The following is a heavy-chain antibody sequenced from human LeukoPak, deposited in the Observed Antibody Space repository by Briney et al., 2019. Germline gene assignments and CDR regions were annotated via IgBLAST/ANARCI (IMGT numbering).Heavy chain of an antibody. Sequence: GASLRLSCAASGFIFSNYAMSWVRQAPGKGLEWVSAIGGHDGGTYYADSVKGRFTVSRDDPKNTLYLQMNSLRAEDTAVYYCARDGGWLQFTYFDYWGQGTLVTVSS. D-gene: IGHD5-24*01. J-gene: IGHJ4*02. V-gene: IGHV3-23*01. CDR2: IGGHDGGT. CDR3: ARDGGWLQFTYFDY. CDR1: GFIFSNYA.